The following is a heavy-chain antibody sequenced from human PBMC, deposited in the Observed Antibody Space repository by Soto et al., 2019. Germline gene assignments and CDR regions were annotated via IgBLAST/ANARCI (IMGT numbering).Heavy chain of an antibody. D-gene: IGHD6-6*01. CDR3: ATSIAARRAFDY. CDR2: INSDGSST. J-gene: IGHJ4*02. Sequence: PGGSLRLSCAASGFTFSSYWMHWVRQAPGEGLVWVSRINSDGSSTSYADSVKGRFTISRDNAKNTLYLQMNSLRAEDTAVYYCATSIAARRAFDYWGQGTLVTVSS. V-gene: IGHV3-74*01. CDR1: GFTFSSYW.